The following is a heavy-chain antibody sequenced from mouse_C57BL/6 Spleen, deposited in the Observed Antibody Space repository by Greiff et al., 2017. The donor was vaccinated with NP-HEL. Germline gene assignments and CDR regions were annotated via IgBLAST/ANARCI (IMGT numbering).Heavy chain of an antibody. D-gene: IGHD2-2*01. CDR3: ATSMVTTYYYAMDY. V-gene: IGHV1-39*01. CDR2: INPNYGTT. Sequence: EVQLQQSGPELVKPGASVKISCKASGYSFTDYYMNWVKQSNGKSLEWIGVINPNYGTTSYNQKFKGKATLTVDQSSSTAYMQLNSLTSEDSAVYYGATSMVTTYYYAMDYWGQGTSVTVSS. J-gene: IGHJ4*01. CDR1: GYSFTDYY.